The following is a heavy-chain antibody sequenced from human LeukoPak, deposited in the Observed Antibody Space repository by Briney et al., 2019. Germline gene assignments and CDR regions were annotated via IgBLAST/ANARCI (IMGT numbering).Heavy chain of an antibody. D-gene: IGHD5-18*01. CDR3: ASLDTAKQPLANH. J-gene: IGHJ5*02. Sequence: GGSLRLSCVASGLTVSNHWVSWVRQAPGKGLEWVANIREERGQEYYVDSVKGRFTISKNSAKNSLYLQMNTLRVEDTAMYYCASLDTAKQPLANHWGQGTLVTVSS. CDR1: GLTVSNHW. V-gene: IGHV3-7*03. CDR2: IREERGQE.